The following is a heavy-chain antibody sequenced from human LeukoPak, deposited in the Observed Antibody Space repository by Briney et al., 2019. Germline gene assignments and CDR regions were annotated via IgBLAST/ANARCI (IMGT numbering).Heavy chain of an antibody. CDR1: GFTFSSYS. CDR2: ISSSSSYI. J-gene: IGHJ4*02. CDR3: ALSPVRDSGYFDY. D-gene: IGHD2/OR15-2a*01. Sequence: PGGSLRLSCAASGFTFSSYSTNWVRQAPGKGLEWVSSISSSSSYIYYADSMKGRFTISRDNAKNSLYLQMNSLRAKDTAVYYCALSPVRDSGYFDYWGQGTLVTVSS. V-gene: IGHV3-21*01.